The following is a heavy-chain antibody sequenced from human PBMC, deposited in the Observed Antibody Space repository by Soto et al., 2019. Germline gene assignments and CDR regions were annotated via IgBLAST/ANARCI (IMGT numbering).Heavy chain of an antibody. CDR1: GFTVSSNY. Sequence: PGGSLRLSCAASGFTVSSNYISCVRQSPGKGLQCFSVIYSGGSTYYADSVKGRFTISRDNSKNTLYLQMNSLRAEDTAVYYCARVFTYYDFWSGYYLYYGMDVWGQGTTVTVSS. CDR3: ARVFTYYDFWSGYYLYYGMDV. V-gene: IGHV3-53*01. CDR2: IYSGGST. J-gene: IGHJ6*02. D-gene: IGHD3-3*01.